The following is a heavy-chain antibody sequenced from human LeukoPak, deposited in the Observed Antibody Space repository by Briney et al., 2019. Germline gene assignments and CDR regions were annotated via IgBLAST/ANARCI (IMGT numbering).Heavy chain of an antibody. D-gene: IGHD1-26*01. CDR2: IYYSGNT. J-gene: IGHJ4*02. CDR1: GGSISSSTYY. V-gene: IGHV4-39*07. CDR3: ARSLVGATTAFDY. Sequence: PSETLSLTCTVSGGSISSSTYYWGWIRQPPGKGLDWIGNIYYSGNTQYNPSLKSRVTISVDTSKNQVSLKLTSVTAADTAVYYCARSLVGATTAFDYWGQGTLVTVSS.